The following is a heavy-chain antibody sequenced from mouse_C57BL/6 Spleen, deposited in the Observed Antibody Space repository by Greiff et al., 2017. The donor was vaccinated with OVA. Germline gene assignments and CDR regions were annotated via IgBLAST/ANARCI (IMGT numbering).Heavy chain of an antibody. CDR1: GYAFSSSW. D-gene: IGHD1-1*01. CDR3: AKGHYYYGSNYEYFDV. V-gene: IGHV1-82*01. CDR2: IYPGDGDT. J-gene: IGHJ1*03. Sequence: QVQLQQSGPELVKPGASVKISCKASGYAFSSSWMNWVKQRPGKGLEWIGRIYPGDGDTNYNGMFKGKATLTADKSSSTAYMQLSSLTSEDSAVYFHAKGHYYYGSNYEYFDVWGTGTTVTVSS.